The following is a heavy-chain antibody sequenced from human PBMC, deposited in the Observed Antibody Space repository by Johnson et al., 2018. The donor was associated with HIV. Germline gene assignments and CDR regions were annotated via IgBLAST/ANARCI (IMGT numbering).Heavy chain of an antibody. CDR1: GFTFSSSG. D-gene: IGHD6-13*01. J-gene: IGHJ3*02. V-gene: IGHV3-30*03. Sequence: QVQLVESGGGVVQPGRSLRLSCAASGFTFSSSGMHWVRQAPGKGLEWVAVISYDGRNKYYADSVTGRFTISRDNSKNTLYLQMTSLRAEDTAVYYCALISAAAGSDDAFDIWGQGTMVTVSS. CDR2: ISYDGRNK. CDR3: ALISAAAGSDDAFDI.